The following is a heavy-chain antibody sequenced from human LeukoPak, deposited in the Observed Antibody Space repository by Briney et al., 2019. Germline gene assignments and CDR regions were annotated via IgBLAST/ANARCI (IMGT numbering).Heavy chain of an antibody. CDR3: ARTDTTRSSGVIDY. V-gene: IGHV4-39*01. J-gene: IGHJ4*02. Sequence: SETLSLTCTVSGGSLSSSSYYWGWIRQPPGKGLEWIGSIYYSGSTYSNPSRKSRVTISVDTSKNQFSLKLSSVTAADTAVYYCARTDTTRSSGVIDYWGQGTLVTVSS. CDR1: GGSLSSSSYY. D-gene: IGHD3-22*01. CDR2: IYYSGST.